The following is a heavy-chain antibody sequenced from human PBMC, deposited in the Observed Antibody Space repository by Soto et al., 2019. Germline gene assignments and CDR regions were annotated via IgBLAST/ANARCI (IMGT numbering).Heavy chain of an antibody. CDR3: ARDAGASRYYGMDV. D-gene: IGHD6-13*01. CDR1: GASTSSENW. J-gene: IGHJ6*02. V-gene: IGHV4-4*02. Sequence: SETLSLTCTVSGASTSSENWWSWVRQAPGKGLEWIGEIYHSGATHYSPSLKSRVTISLDKSKNQFFLKLDSVTAADSAVYYCARDAGASRYYGMDVWGQGTKVTVSS. CDR2: IYHSGAT.